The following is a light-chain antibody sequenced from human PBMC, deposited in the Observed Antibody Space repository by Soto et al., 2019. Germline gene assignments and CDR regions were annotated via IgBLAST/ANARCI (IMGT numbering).Light chain of an antibody. Sequence: NFMLTQPHSVSESPGKTVTISCTRSSGSIASTYVQWFQQRPGSAPTIVIYEDNQRPSGVPDRFSGSIDRSSNSASLTISGLTIDDEADYYCQSYDISNVVFGGGTKLTVL. CDR2: EDN. CDR3: QSYDISNVV. CDR1: SGSIASTY. J-gene: IGLJ3*02. V-gene: IGLV6-57*04.